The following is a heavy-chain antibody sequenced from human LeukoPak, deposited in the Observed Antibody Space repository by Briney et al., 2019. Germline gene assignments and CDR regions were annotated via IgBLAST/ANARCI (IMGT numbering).Heavy chain of an antibody. V-gene: IGHV4-61*02. Sequence: SETLSLTCTVSGGSMSSGSYYWSWIRQPAGKELEWIGRICKSGSTNYNPSLKSRVTISVDTSKNQFSMKPSSVNSVDPAVHYCARSPRQDYYGDYGSDYWYFDLWGRGTLVTVSS. CDR1: GGSMSSGSYY. CDR2: ICKSGST. D-gene: IGHD4-17*01. J-gene: IGHJ2*01. CDR3: ARSPRQDYYGDYGSDYWYFDL.